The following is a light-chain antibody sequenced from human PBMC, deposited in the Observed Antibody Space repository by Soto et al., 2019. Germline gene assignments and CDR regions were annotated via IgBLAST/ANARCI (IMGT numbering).Light chain of an antibody. CDR3: SSYAGTKML. CDR2: EVT. V-gene: IGLV2-8*01. Sequence: QAVVTQPPSASGSPGQSVTLPCTGTSNDVGGYNYVSWYQQHPGKAPKLIIFEVTKRPSGVPDRFSGSKSDNTASLTVSGLQAEDEAHYYCSSYAGTKMLFGGGTTLTVL. J-gene: IGLJ2*01. CDR1: SNDVGGYNY.